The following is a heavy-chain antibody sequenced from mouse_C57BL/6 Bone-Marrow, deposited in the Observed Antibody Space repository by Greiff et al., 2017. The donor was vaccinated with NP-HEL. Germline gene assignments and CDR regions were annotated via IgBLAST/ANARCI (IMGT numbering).Heavy chain of an antibody. CDR3: ARRLYFDY. CDR2: ISYDGSN. V-gene: IGHV3-6*01. Sequence: EVKLQESGPGLVKPSQSLSLTCSVTGYSITSGYYWNWIRQFPGNKLEWMGYISYDGSNNYNPSLKNRISITRDTSKNQFFLKLNSVTTEDTATYYCARRLYFDYWGQGTTLTVSS. J-gene: IGHJ2*01. CDR1: GYSITSGYY.